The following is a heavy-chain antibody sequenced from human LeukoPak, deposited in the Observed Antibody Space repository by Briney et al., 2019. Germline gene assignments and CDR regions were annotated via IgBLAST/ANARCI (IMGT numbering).Heavy chain of an antibody. D-gene: IGHD3-16*01. J-gene: IGHJ6*03. CDR3: ARGRGGFYYYYMDV. CDR1: GYTFTSND. CDR2: MYPNSGNT. V-gene: IGHV1-8*01. Sequence: ASVKVSCKASGYTFTSNDINWVRQATGQGLEWMGWMYPNSGNTGYAQKFQGRVTMTRNTSISTAYMELSSLRSEDTAVYYCARGRGGFYYYYMDVWGRGTTVTVSS.